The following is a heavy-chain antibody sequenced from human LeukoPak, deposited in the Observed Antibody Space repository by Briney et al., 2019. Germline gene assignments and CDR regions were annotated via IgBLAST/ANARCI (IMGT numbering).Heavy chain of an antibody. J-gene: IGHJ4*02. Sequence: GGSLRLSCAASGFTFSNFWMNWVRQAPGKGLEWVAHIKDDGGDKNYVDSVKVRFTISRDNAKKSLYLQMNSLTADDTAVYYCARGTGWYPDYWGQGILVTVSS. CDR3: ARGTGWYPDY. V-gene: IGHV3-7*01. D-gene: IGHD6-19*01. CDR2: IKDDGGDK. CDR1: GFTFSNFW.